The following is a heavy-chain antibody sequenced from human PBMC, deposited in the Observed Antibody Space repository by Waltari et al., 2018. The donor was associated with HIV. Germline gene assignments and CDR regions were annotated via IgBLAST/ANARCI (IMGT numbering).Heavy chain of an antibody. V-gene: IGHV1-3*01. CDR3: ARGWFSSAWYSTSLNF. D-gene: IGHD2-21*02. J-gene: IGHJ4*02. CDR2: VNCANGNT. Sequence: QVHLVQSGAEVKKPGASVILSCKTSGYTFTTYTIHWGRQAPGQRLEWMGWVNCANGNTKYSQDFQGRLTITTDTSATTAYMELDSLTSEDTAIYFCARGWFSSAWYSTSLNFWGQGTLVSVSS. CDR1: GYTFTTYT.